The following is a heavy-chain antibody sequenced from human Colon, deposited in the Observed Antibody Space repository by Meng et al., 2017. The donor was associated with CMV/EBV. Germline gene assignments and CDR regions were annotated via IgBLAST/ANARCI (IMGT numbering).Heavy chain of an antibody. V-gene: IGHV2-5*01. D-gene: IGHD5-12*01. CDR2: VYWNDDK. Sequence: FSLNTVQLSVGWIRPPPGKALEWLALVYWNDDKRYNPSLKNRLTVTKDPSKNQVVLRVTNMDPADSGTYFCAHGGSGYDFGAGGFDYWGQGTLVTVSS. CDR1: FSLNTVQLS. J-gene: IGHJ4*02. CDR3: AHGGSGYDFGAGGFDY.